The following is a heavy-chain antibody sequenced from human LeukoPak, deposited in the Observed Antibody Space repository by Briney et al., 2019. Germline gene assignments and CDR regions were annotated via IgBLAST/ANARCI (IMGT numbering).Heavy chain of an antibody. V-gene: IGHV3-30*18. CDR2: ISYDGSNK. CDR1: GFTFSSYG. Sequence: PGGSLRLPCAASGFTFSSYGMHWVRQAPGKGLEWVAVISYDGSNKYYADSVKGRFTISRDNSKNTLYPQMNSLRAEDTAVYYCAKEGPPNYYGSGSYRYYYYYGMDVWGQGTTVTVSS. CDR3: AKEGPPNYYGSGSYRYYYYYGMDV. J-gene: IGHJ6*02. D-gene: IGHD3-10*01.